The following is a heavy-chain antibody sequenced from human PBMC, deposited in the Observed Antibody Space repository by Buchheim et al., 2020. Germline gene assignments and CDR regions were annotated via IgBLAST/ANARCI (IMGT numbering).Heavy chain of an antibody. D-gene: IGHD5-24*01. Sequence: QVQLVESGGGVVQPGRSLRLSCAASGFTFSSYGMHWVRQAPGKGLEWVAVISYDGSNKYYADSVKGRFTISRDNSKNTLYLQMNSLSAEDTAVYYCAKMGLRDGYEKQANWYFDLWGRGTL. CDR1: GFTFSSYG. V-gene: IGHV3-30*18. CDR3: AKMGLRDGYEKQANWYFDL. CDR2: ISYDGSNK. J-gene: IGHJ2*01.